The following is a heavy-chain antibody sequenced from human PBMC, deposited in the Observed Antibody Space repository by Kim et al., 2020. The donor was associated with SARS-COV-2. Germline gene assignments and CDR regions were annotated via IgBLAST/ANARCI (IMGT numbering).Heavy chain of an antibody. D-gene: IGHD1-26*01. J-gene: IGHJ4*02. CDR2: T. Sequence: TDDADSVEGRFTITRDIPKDPLYLQMNSLRAEDTAVYYCSSSTVGAYCDYWGQGSLVTVSS. CDR3: SSSTVGAYCDY. V-gene: IGHV3-53*01.